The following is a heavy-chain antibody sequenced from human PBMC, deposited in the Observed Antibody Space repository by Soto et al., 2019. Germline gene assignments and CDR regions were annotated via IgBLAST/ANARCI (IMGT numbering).Heavy chain of an antibody. J-gene: IGHJ4*02. CDR1: GYTFTSHD. CDR2: MNPNSGNT. V-gene: IGHV1-8*01. Sequence: QVQLVQSGAEVKKSGASVKVSCKASGYTFTSHDINWVRQATGQGLEWMGWMNPNSGNTGYAQKFQGRVTMTRNTTISTAYMKLSSLRSEDTAVYYCARWDHGYYARFDYWGQGTLVTVSS. D-gene: IGHD4-17*01. CDR3: ARWDHGYYARFDY.